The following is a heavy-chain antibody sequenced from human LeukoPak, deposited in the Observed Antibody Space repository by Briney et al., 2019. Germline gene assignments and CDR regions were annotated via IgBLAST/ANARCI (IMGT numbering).Heavy chain of an antibody. CDR1: GGTFSSYA. CDR2: IIPIFGTA. J-gene: IGHJ4*02. V-gene: IGHV1-69*13. Sequence: SAKVSCKASGGTFSSYAISWVRQAPGQGLEWMGGIIPIFGTANYAQKFQGRVTITADESTSTAYMELSSLRSEDTAVYYCARVRHSSGWLDYWGQGTLVTVSS. CDR3: ARVRHSSGWLDY. D-gene: IGHD6-19*01.